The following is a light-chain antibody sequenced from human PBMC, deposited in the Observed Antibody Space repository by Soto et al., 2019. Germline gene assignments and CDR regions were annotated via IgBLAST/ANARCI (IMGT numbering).Light chain of an antibody. Sequence: DILLTQPPATLSLSPGERATLSCRASQSVSNYLAWYQQKPGQAPRLLIYDASNRATGIPARFSGSGSGTDFTLAISSLEPEDSAVYYCQQRSNWPWTFGQGTKVDIK. CDR3: QQRSNWPWT. J-gene: IGKJ1*01. V-gene: IGKV3-11*01. CDR2: DAS. CDR1: QSVSNY.